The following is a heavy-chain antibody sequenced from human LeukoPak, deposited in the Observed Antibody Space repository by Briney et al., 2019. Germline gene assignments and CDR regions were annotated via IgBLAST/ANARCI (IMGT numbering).Heavy chain of an antibody. V-gene: IGHV1-8*02. CDR3: ARDGKAAVADY. CDR1: GYTFTSYD. Sequence: ASVKVSCKASGYTFTSYDINWVRQATGQGLEWMGWMNPNSGNTDYAQKLQGRVTMTTDTSTSTAYMELRSLRSDDTAVYYCARDGKAAVADYWGQGTLVTVSS. CDR2: MNPNSGNT. J-gene: IGHJ4*02. D-gene: IGHD6-19*01.